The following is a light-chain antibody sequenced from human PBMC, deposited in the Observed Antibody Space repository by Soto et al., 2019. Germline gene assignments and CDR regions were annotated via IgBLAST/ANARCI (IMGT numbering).Light chain of an antibody. CDR1: QSISSW. CDR2: KAS. V-gene: IGKV1-5*03. CDR3: QLYNSYLWT. Sequence: DIQMTQSPSTLSASVGDRVTITCRASQSISSWLAWYQQKPGKAPKLLIYKASSLESGVPSRFSGSGSGTEFTLTISSLQPDDFATYYCQLYNSYLWTFGQGTKVDIK. J-gene: IGKJ1*01.